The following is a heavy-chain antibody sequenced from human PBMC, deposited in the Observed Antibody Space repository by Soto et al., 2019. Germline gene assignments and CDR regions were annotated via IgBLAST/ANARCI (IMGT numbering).Heavy chain of an antibody. CDR1: GFTFSDYY. J-gene: IGHJ5*02. CDR3: ATMSSSDNYYPVFS. Sequence: QVQLVESGGGLVKTSGSLRIACAASGFTFSDYYMSWVRQAPGKGLEWVSYISSSGNTIYYADSVKGRFTISRDNAKNSLYLQMNSLRAEDTALYYCATMSSSDNYYPVFSWGQRALVPVSS. CDR2: ISSSGNTI. D-gene: IGHD3-22*01. V-gene: IGHV3-11*01.